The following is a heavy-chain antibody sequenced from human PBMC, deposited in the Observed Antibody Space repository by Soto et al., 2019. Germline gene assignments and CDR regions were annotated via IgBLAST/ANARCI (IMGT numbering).Heavy chain of an antibody. CDR3: ARDRGYCSGGSCLYNYYYGMDV. CDR1: GGSISSSNW. D-gene: IGHD2-15*01. J-gene: IGHJ6*02. Sequence: SETLSLTCAVSGGSISSSNWWSWVRQPPGKGLEWIGEIYHSGSTNYNPSLKSRVTISVDKSKNQFSLKLSSVTAADTAVYYCARDRGYCSGGSCLYNYYYGMDVWGQGTTVTV. CDR2: IYHSGST. V-gene: IGHV4-4*02.